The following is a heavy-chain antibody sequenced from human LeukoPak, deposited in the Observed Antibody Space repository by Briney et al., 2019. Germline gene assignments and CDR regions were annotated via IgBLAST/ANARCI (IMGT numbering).Heavy chain of an antibody. CDR3: ARERPPYPKNHNWFDP. Sequence: GASVKVSCKASGYTFTGYYMHWVRQAPGQGLEWMGWINPNSGGTNYAQKFQGRVTMTRDTSISTAYMELSRLRSDDTAVYYCARERPPYPKNHNWFDPWGQGTLVTVSS. V-gene: IGHV1-2*02. D-gene: IGHD1-14*01. J-gene: IGHJ5*02. CDR1: GYTFTGYY. CDR2: INPNSGGT.